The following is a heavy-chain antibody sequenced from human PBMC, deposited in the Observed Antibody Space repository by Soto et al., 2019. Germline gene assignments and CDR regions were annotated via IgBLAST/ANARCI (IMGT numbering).Heavy chain of an antibody. CDR1: GFTFSSYG. CDR2: ISYDGSNK. J-gene: IGHJ4*02. Sequence: LRLSCAAPGFTFSSYGMHWVRQAPGKGLEWVAVISYDGSNKYYADSVKGRFTISRDNSKNTLYLQMNSLRAEDTAVYYCAKDIAGGSYPDADWGQGTLVTVSS. D-gene: IGHD1-26*01. CDR3: AKDIAGGSYPDAD. V-gene: IGHV3-30*18.